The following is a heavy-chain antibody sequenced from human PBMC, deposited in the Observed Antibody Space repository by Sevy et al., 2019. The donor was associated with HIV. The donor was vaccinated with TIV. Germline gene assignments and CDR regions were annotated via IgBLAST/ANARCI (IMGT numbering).Heavy chain of an antibody. J-gene: IGHJ4*02. CDR3: TKDQSDSNFLTFYFDY. V-gene: IGHV3-23*01. CDR2: ISGGGGST. Sequence: GESLKISCAASGFTFSSYAMSWVRQAPGKGLEWVSAISGGGGSTYYADSVQGRFTISRDNSKNMLYLQINGLRAEDTAVYYCTKDQSDSNFLTFYFDYWGQGTLVTVSS. D-gene: IGHD4-4*01. CDR1: GFTFSSYA.